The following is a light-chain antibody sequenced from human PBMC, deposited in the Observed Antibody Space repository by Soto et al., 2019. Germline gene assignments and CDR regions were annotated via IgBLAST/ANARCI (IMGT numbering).Light chain of an antibody. CDR2: GAS. V-gene: IGKV3-15*01. J-gene: IGKJ1*01. CDR3: QQYNDWPQT. CDR1: QRIGSN. Sequence: EIVLTQSPVTLSVSRGERATLSCTASQRIGSNLAWYQQKPGQAPRLLIYGASTRATGIPDTFRGTGSATAFTLTISSLQSDDVAVYYCQQYNDWPQTFGQGTKVDIK.